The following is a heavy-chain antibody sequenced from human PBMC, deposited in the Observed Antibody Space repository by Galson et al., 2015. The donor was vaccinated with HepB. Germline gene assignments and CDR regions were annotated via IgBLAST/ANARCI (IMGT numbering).Heavy chain of an antibody. CDR1: GYTFTSYD. CDR2: MNPNSGNT. CDR3: ARDRALPGQLPSGNWFDP. D-gene: IGHD2-2*01. Sequence: SVKVSCKASGYTFTSYDINWVRQATGQGLEWMGWMNPNSGNTGYAQKFQGRVTMTRNTSISTAYMELSSLRSEDTAVYYCARDRALPGQLPSGNWFDPWGQGTLVTVSS. J-gene: IGHJ5*02. V-gene: IGHV1-8*01.